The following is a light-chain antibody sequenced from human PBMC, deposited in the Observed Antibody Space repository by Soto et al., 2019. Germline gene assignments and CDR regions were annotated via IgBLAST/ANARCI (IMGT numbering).Light chain of an antibody. V-gene: IGLV1-47*01. CDR1: SSNIGSNY. Sequence: QSVLTQPPSASGTPGQRVTISCSGSSSNIGSNYVYWYQQLPGTAPKLLIYRNNQRPSGVPDRFSGSNSGTSASLATSGLRSAEEADYYCAAWDDSRSGHEVFGGGTKLTVL. CDR2: RNN. J-gene: IGLJ2*01. CDR3: AAWDDSRSGHEV.